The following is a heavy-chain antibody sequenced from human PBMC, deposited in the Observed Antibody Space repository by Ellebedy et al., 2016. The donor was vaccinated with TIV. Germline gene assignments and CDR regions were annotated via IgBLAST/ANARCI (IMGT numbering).Heavy chain of an antibody. CDR3: AKAYTKSSGLLDFDY. Sequence: PGGSLRLSCAASGFTFDDYTMHWVRQAPGKGLEWVSLISWDGGSTYYADSVKGRFTISRDNSKNSLYLQMNSLRTEDTALYYCAKAYTKSSGLLDFDYWGQGTLVTVSS. V-gene: IGHV3-43*01. CDR2: ISWDGGST. CDR1: GFTFDDYT. J-gene: IGHJ4*02. D-gene: IGHD6-19*01.